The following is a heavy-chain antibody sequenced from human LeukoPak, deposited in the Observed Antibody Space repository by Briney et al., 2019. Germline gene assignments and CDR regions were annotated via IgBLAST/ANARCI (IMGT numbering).Heavy chain of an antibody. CDR2: ISSDGSDK. Sequence: GGSLRLSCAASGFTFSSYVMHWVRQAPGKGLEWVAVISSDGSDKYYADSVKGRFTISRDNSKNTMYLQMNSLRDEDTAVYYCAKGSATTVVTIDYWGQGTLVTVSS. CDR1: GFTFSSYV. D-gene: IGHD4-23*01. V-gene: IGHV3-30*18. J-gene: IGHJ4*02. CDR3: AKGSATTVVTIDY.